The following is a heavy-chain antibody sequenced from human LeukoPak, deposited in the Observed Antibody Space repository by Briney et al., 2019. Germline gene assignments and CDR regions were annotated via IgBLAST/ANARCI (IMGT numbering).Heavy chain of an antibody. CDR1: GFIFSNYW. D-gene: IGHD5-24*01. CDR2: IKQDGSET. Sequence: PGGSLRLSCATSGFIFSNYWMSWVRQAPGKGLEWVANIKQDGSETYYVDSVKGRFTISRDDAKNSLYLQMNSLRAEDTAVYYCARDQMATIRWDNYFDYWGQGTLVTVSS. J-gene: IGHJ4*02. V-gene: IGHV3-7*01. CDR3: ARDQMATIRWDNYFDY.